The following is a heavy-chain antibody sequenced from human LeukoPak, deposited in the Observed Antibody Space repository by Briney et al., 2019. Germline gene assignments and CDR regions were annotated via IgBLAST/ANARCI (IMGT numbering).Heavy chain of an antibody. V-gene: IGHV4-30-4*01. J-gene: IGHJ5*02. CDR2: MYSSGST. Sequence: SETLSLTCTVSGVSISSGDYYWSWIRQPPGKGLEWIGYMYSSGSTYYNPSLKSRATISVDTSKNQFSLKLSSVTAADTAVYYCARPYYYGSRIDPWGQGTLVTVSS. CDR3: ARPYYYGSRIDP. CDR1: GVSISSGDYY. D-gene: IGHD3-22*01.